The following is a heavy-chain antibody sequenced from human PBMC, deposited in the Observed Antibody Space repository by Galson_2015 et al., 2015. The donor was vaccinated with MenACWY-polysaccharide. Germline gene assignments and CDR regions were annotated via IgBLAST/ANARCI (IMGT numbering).Heavy chain of an antibody. Sequence: SLRLSCAASGFTVNDKYMTWVHQAPGKGLEWLSVIYSGGSAYYADSVKGRFTISRDSSKNTLDLQMNSLRAEDTAVYYCAKTRGGDTASDSWGQGTLVTVSS. J-gene: IGHJ4*02. CDR1: GFTVNDKY. CDR3: AKTRGGDTASDS. V-gene: IGHV3-66*01. CDR2: IYSGGSA. D-gene: IGHD5-18*01.